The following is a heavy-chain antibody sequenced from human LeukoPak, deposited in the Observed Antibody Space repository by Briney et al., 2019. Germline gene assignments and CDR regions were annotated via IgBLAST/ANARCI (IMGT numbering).Heavy chain of an antibody. J-gene: IGHJ4*02. V-gene: IGHV4-61*08. CDR2: IYYRGST. Sequence: PSQTLSLTCTVSGGSISSGDYFWSWIRQHPGKGLEWIGYIYYRGSTNYNPSLKSRVTISVDASKNQFSRRLSSVTAADTAVYYCARDSGRTQIFDYWGQGTLVTVSS. CDR3: ARDSGRTQIFDY. CDR1: GGSISSGDYF. D-gene: IGHD3-10*01.